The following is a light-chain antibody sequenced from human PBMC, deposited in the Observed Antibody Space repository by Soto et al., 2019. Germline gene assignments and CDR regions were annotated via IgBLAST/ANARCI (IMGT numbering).Light chain of an antibody. CDR3: LSYAGSHNWV. CDR1: SSDVGGYNY. V-gene: IGLV2-8*01. CDR2: EVS. Sequence: QSALTQPPSASGSPGQSVTISCTGTSSDVGGYNYVSWYQQHPGKAPTLMIYEVSKRPSGVPDRFSGSKSGNTASLTVSGLQAEDEADYYSLSYAGSHNWVFGGGTTLTVL. J-gene: IGLJ3*02.